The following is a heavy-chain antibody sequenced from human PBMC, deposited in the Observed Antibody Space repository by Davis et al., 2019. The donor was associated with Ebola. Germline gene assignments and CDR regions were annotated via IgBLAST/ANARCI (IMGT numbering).Heavy chain of an antibody. CDR3: AKGSYSSYDSWFDP. Sequence: PSETLSLTCSVSGGSISSYYWSWIRQPPGKGLEWIGHIYYTGSTTYNPSLETRVTISVDTSKNQFSLKMTSVTAADTAMYYCAKGSYSSYDSWFDPWGQGAPVTVSS. V-gene: IGHV4-59*01. CDR1: GGSISSYY. J-gene: IGHJ5*02. D-gene: IGHD5-12*01. CDR2: IYYTGST.